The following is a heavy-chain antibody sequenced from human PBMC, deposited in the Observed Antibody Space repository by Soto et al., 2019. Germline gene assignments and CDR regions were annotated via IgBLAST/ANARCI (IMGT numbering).Heavy chain of an antibody. V-gene: IGHV3-30*18. D-gene: IGHD3-22*01. J-gene: IGHJ6*02. CDR1: GFTFSSYG. CDR2: ISYDGSNK. Sequence: QVQLVESGGGVVQPGRSLRLSCAASGFTFSSYGMHWVRQAPGKGLEWVAVISYDGSNKYYADSVKGRFTISRDNSKNTLYLQMNSLRAEDTAVYYCAKDLVVVGDYYYGMDVWGQGTTVTVSS. CDR3: AKDLVVVGDYYYGMDV.